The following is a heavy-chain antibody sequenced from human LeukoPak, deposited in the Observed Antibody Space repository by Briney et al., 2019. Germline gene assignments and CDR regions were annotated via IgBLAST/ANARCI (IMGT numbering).Heavy chain of an antibody. Sequence: PSETLSLTCAASGGSISSGGYSWSWIRQPPGKGLEWIGYIYHSGSTYYNPSLKSRVTISVDRSKNQFSLKLSSVTAADTAVYYCATRGGFGELSYWGQGTLVTVSS. J-gene: IGHJ4*02. V-gene: IGHV4-30-2*01. CDR2: IYHSGST. D-gene: IGHD3-10*01. CDR1: GGSISSGGYS. CDR3: ATRGGFGELSY.